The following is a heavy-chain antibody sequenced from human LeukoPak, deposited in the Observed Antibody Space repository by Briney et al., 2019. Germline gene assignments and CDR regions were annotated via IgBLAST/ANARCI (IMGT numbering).Heavy chain of an antibody. Sequence: GGSLRLSCAASGFIFSSYTMNWVRQAPGKGLEWVSSISRSSSYTYFAESVKGRFTISRDNSKNTLYLQMNSLRAEDTAVYYCAKQKGYYYYMDVWGKGTTVTISS. CDR3: AKQKGYYYYMDV. CDR1: GFIFSSYT. J-gene: IGHJ6*03. V-gene: IGHV3-21*04. CDR2: ISRSSSYT.